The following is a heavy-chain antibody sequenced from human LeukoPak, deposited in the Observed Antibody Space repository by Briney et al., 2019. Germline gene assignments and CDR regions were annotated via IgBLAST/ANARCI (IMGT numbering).Heavy chain of an antibody. CDR1: GGSISSYY. J-gene: IGHJ6*02. CDR3: ARDRVLYSGYDYAYYYYGMDV. D-gene: IGHD5-12*01. CDR2: IYYSGST. Sequence: SETLSLTCTVSGGSISSYYWSWIRQPPGKGLEWIGYIYYSGSTNSNPSLKSRVTISVDTSKNQFSLKLSSVTAADTAVYYCARDRVLYSGYDYAYYYYGMDVWGQGTTVTVSS. V-gene: IGHV4-59*01.